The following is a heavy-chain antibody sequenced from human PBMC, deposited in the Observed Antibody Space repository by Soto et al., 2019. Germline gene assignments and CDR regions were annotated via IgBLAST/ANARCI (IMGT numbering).Heavy chain of an antibody. V-gene: IGHV1-69*01. J-gene: IGHJ4*02. Sequence: QVQLVQSGAEVKKPGSSVKVSCKASGGTFSSYAISWLRQAPGQGLEWMGGMIPIFGPAHYEQTCEGRVTITADDSTSGAYVALSSLGSDDTAVYYCASAARNYYDGSGYCVYWGEGTLVTV. CDR3: ASAARNYYDGSGYCVY. CDR1: GGTFSSYA. D-gene: IGHD3-22*01. CDR2: MIPIFGPA.